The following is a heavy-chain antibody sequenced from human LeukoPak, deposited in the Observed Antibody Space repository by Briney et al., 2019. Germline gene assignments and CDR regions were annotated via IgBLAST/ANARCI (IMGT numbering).Heavy chain of an antibody. CDR3: ARRFGGYCSGGSCYSPYSFDH. CDR1: GYGFTSYW. CDR2: IYPGDSYT. J-gene: IGHJ4*02. V-gene: IGHV5-51*01. Sequence: GESLKISCKGSGYGFTSYWIGWVRQMPGKGLEWMGIIYPGDSYTRYSPSFQGQVTISADKSISTAYLQWSSLKASDTAMSYCARRFGGYCSGGSCYSPYSFDHWGQGTLVTVSS. D-gene: IGHD2-15*01.